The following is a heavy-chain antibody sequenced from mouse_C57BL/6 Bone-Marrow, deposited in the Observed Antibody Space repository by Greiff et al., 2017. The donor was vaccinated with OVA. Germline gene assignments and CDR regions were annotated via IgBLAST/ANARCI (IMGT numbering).Heavy chain of an antibody. J-gene: IGHJ1*03. V-gene: IGHV1-85*01. CDR2: IYPRDGST. Sequence: QVQLKQSGPELVKPGASVKLSCKASGYTFTSYDINWVKQRPGQGLEWIGWIYPRDGSTKYNEKFKGKATLTVDTSSSTAYMELHSLTSEDSAVYFCARKLANCDWYFDVWGTGTTVTVSS. D-gene: IGHD4-1*01. CDR3: ARKLANCDWYFDV. CDR1: GYTFTSYD.